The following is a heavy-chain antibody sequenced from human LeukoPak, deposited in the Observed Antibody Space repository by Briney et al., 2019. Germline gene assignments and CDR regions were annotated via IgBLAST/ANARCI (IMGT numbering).Heavy chain of an antibody. Sequence: GGSLRLSCAASGFTFDDYAMHWVRQAPGKGLEWVSLISGDGGSTYYADSVKGRFTISRDNSKNSLYLQMNSLRAEDTAVYYCARLRSSSWYGDYWGQGTLVTVSS. CDR1: GFTFDDYA. CDR3: ARLRSSSWYGDY. V-gene: IGHV3-43*02. CDR2: ISGDGGST. D-gene: IGHD6-13*01. J-gene: IGHJ4*02.